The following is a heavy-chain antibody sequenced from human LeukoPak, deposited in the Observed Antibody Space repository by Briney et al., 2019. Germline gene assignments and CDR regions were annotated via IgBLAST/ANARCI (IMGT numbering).Heavy chain of an antibody. CDR2: ISPTNGDT. V-gene: IGHV1-2*02. Sequence: ASVKVSCKTSGYIFTANYIHWVRQAPGQGLEWMGWISPTNGDTRYAQKFQGRVAMTRDTSITTGYMELSRLRSDDTAVYYCVRDGLHWDYDFWGRGTLVAVSS. D-gene: IGHD1-7*01. CDR3: VRDGLHWDYDF. J-gene: IGHJ4*02. CDR1: GYIFTANY.